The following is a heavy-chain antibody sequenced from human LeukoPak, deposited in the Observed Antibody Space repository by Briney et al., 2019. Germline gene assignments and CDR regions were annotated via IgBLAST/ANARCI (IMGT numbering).Heavy chain of an antibody. CDR2: ISGSGGST. J-gene: IGHJ4*02. D-gene: IGHD3-22*01. Sequence: PGGSLRLSCAASGFTFSSYAMSWVRRAPGKGLEWVSAISGSGGSTYYADSVKGRFTISRDNSKNTLYLQMNSLRAEDTAVYYCAKVTYYYDSSGPYYFDYWGQGTLVTVSS. V-gene: IGHV3-23*01. CDR3: AKVTYYYDSSGPYYFDY. CDR1: GFTFSSYA.